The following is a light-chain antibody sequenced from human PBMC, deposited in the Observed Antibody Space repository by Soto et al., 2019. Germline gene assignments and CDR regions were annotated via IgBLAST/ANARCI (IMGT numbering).Light chain of an antibody. Sequence: QTVVTQSPSASASLGASVKLTCTLSSGHSRNAIAWHQQQPEKGPRYLMKLNSDGSHSRGDGIPDRFSGSSSGPERYLTISSLQSEDEADYYCQTWGTGIHVFGTGTKLTVL. V-gene: IGLV4-69*02. CDR3: QTWGTGIHV. CDR1: SGHSRNA. CDR2: LNSDGSH. J-gene: IGLJ1*01.